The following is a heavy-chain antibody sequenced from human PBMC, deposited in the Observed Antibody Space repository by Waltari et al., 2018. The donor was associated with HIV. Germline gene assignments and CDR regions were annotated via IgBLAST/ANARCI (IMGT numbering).Heavy chain of an antibody. CDR3: ARGVHDFYYGMDV. CDR1: GFTFSSYG. V-gene: IGHV3-33*01. CDR2: IWYDGSKK. Sequence: QVQLVESGGDVVQPGRSLRLSCAVSGFTFSSYGMHWVRQAPGKGLEWVAVIWYDGSKKYYADSVKGRFTISRDNSKNTLYLQMNSLRDEDTAVYYCARGVHDFYYGMDVWGQGTSVTVSS. J-gene: IGHJ6*02.